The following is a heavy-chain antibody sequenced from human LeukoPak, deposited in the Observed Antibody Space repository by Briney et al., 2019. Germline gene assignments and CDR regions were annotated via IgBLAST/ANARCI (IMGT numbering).Heavy chain of an antibody. D-gene: IGHD3-22*01. V-gene: IGHV5-51*01. CDR2: IYPGDSDT. CDR1: GYSFTSYW. J-gene: IGHJ4*02. Sequence: GESLKISCKGSGYSFTSYWIGWLRQMPGKGLEWMGIIYPGDSDTRYSPSFQGQVTISADKSISTAYLQWSSLKASDTAMYYCARHSYDYDSSGYYLDYWGQGTLVTVS. CDR3: ARHSYDYDSSGYYLDY.